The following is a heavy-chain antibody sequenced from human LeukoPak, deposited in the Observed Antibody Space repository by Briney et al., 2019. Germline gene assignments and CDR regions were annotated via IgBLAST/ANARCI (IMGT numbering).Heavy chain of an antibody. CDR3: AELGITMIGGV. Sequence: PGGSLRLSCAASGFTFSHYGMHWVRQAPGKGLEWVAFKQNDGSTTFYADSVKGRFTISRDNSKNTVFLQMNSLRAEDTAVYYCAELGITMIGGVWGKGTTVTISS. CDR2: KQNDGSTT. CDR1: GFTFSHYG. V-gene: IGHV3-30*02. D-gene: IGHD3-10*02. J-gene: IGHJ6*04.